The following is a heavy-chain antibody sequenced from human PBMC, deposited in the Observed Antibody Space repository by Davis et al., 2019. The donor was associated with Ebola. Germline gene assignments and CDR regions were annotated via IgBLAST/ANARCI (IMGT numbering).Heavy chain of an antibody. V-gene: IGHV1-2*02. J-gene: IGHJ4*02. D-gene: IGHD2-15*01. Sequence: AASVKVSCKASGYTFTAYYIHWVRRAPGQGLEWMGWINPNSGGTNNAQKFQGRVTMTRDTSFSTAYMELNSLRSDDTGVYYCARAVPATQNLDYWGQGTLVTASS. CDR2: INPNSGGT. CDR1: GYTFTAYY. CDR3: ARAVPATQNLDY.